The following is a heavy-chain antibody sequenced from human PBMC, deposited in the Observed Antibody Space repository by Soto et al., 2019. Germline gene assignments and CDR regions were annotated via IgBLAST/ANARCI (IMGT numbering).Heavy chain of an antibody. Sequence: QVQLVQSGAEVKKPGSSVKVSCKASGGTFSSYTISWVRQAPGQGLEWMGRIIPILGIANYAQKFQGRVTITADKSTSTAYMELSSLRSEDTAVHYCARGLEMAPFAFDIWGQGTMVTVSS. CDR1: GGTFSSYT. CDR3: ARGLEMAPFAFDI. J-gene: IGHJ3*02. D-gene: IGHD5-12*01. CDR2: IIPILGIA. V-gene: IGHV1-69*02.